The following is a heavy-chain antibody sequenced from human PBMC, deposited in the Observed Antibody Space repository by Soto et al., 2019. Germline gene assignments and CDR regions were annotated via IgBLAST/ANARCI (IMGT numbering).Heavy chain of an antibody. V-gene: IGHV1-3*05. CDR2: INADNGNT. CDR3: ARGMDITTTLHSHLDDWFDP. D-gene: IGHD3-22*01. J-gene: IGHJ5*02. CDR1: GYTFTSYA. Sequence: QVHLVQSGAEERKPGASVKVSCKASGYTFTSYAIHWVRQAPGQRLEWMGWINADNGNTKSSQKFQGRVTITRDTSASTVYMEMSSLRSEDTPVYYCARGMDITTTLHSHLDDWFDPWGQGTLVTVSS.